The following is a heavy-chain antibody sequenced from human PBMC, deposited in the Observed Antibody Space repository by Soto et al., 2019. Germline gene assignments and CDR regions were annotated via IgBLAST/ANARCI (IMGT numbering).Heavy chain of an antibody. D-gene: IGHD1-26*01. CDR3: ASRVDIVGAPYYFDY. J-gene: IGHJ4*02. V-gene: IGHV4-39*01. Sequence: SETLSLTCTVSGGSIRSSSYYWGWIRQPPGKGLEWIGSIYYSGGTYYNPSLKSRVTISVDTSKNQFSLRLRSVTAADAAVYYCASRVDIVGAPYYFDYWGKETLVTVSS. CDR2: IYYSGGT. CDR1: GGSIRSSSYY.